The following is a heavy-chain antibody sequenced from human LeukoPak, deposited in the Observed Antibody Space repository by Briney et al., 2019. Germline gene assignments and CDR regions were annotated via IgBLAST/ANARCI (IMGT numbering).Heavy chain of an antibody. J-gene: IGHJ4*02. V-gene: IGHV4-59*08. CDR3: ARFRIAVANFDY. CDR2: IYYSGST. D-gene: IGHD6-19*01. CDR1: GGSISSYY. Sequence: SETLSLTCTVSGGSISSYYWSWIRQPPGKGLEWIGYIYYSGSTNYNPSLKSRVTISVDTSKNQFSLKLSSVTAADTAVYYCARFRIAVANFDYWGQGTLVTVSS.